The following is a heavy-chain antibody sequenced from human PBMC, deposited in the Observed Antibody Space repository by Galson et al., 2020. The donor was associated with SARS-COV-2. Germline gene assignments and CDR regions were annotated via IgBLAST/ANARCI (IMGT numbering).Heavy chain of an antibody. V-gene: IGHV4-38-2*02. Sequence: ASETLCLTCSVSGYSISSGYYWMWIRQSPEKGLEWIANIHRSGTTYYNPSLKSRATISVDTSKNQFSLRLNSMTAADTAVYYCARQVVAKTYYFDYWGQGILVTVSS. CDR1: GYSISSGYY. D-gene: IGHD2-15*01. J-gene: IGHJ4*02. CDR3: ARQVVAKTYYFDY. CDR2: IHRSGTT.